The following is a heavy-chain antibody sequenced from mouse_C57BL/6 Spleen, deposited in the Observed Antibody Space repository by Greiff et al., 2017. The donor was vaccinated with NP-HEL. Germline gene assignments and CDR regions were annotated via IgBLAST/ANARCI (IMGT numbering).Heavy chain of an antibody. CDR3: ARGGFYYFDY. Sequence: EVQLQQSGPELVKPGASVKIPCKASGYTFTDYNMDWVKQSHGKSLEWIGDINPNNGGTIYNQKFKGKATLTVDTSSSTAYMELRSLTSEDTAVYYCARGGFYYFDYWGQGTTLTVSS. CDR1: GYTFTDYN. J-gene: IGHJ2*01. V-gene: IGHV1-18*01. CDR2: INPNNGGT.